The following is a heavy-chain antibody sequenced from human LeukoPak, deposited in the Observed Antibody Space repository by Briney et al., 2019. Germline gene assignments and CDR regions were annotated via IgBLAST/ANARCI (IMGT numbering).Heavy chain of an antibody. D-gene: IGHD3-10*01. CDR3: AKDVDPFGSGSYVEGFDY. V-gene: IGHV3-30*18. J-gene: IGHJ4*02. CDR2: ISFDASNK. CDR1: GFTFSSYG. Sequence: GRSLRLSCAASGFTFSSYGMQWVRQAPGKGLEGVAVISFDASNKYYADSVKGRFTISRDNSKNTLYLQMNSLRAEDTAVYYCAKDVDPFGSGSYVEGFDYWGQGTLVTVSS.